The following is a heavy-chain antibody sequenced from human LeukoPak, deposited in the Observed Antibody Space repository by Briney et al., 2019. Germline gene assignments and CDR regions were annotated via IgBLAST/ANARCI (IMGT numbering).Heavy chain of an antibody. J-gene: IGHJ4*02. CDR1: GFTFSSYA. CDR2: ISGGSHSI. V-gene: IGHV3-23*01. CDR3: AGGWTYPGSPETFFES. Sequence: PGGSLRLSCAASGFTFSSYAMNWVRQAPGKGLEWVSIISGGSHSIYYADSVKGRFTISRDNSKNTLYLQMNSLRAGGTAVYYCAGGWTYPGSPETFFESWGQGTLVTVSS. D-gene: IGHD1-7*01.